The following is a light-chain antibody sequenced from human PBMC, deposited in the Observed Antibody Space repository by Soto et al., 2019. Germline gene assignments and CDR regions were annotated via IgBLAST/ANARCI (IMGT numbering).Light chain of an antibody. CDR2: EVS. CDR3: SSYTRSTLYV. Sequence: QSALTQSASVSGSPGQSITISCTGTSSDVGGYNYVSWYQQHPGKAPKLMIYEVSNRPSGVSNRFSGSKSGNTASLTISGLQAEDEADYYCSSYTRSTLYVFGTGTKLTVL. V-gene: IGLV2-14*01. J-gene: IGLJ1*01. CDR1: SSDVGGYNY.